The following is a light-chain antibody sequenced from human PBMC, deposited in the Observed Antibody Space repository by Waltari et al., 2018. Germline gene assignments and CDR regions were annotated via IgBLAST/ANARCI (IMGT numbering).Light chain of an antibody. Sequence: EILLTQSPVTLSVSPGERATLSCKASQIVRSYLAWYQQKPGQAPRLLIYDASNRASGIPARFSGSGSGTDFTLTISNVEPEDLAVYYCQQRHDWPLNLGGGTQLEIK. CDR2: DAS. V-gene: IGKV3-11*01. J-gene: IGKJ4*01. CDR3: QQRHDWPLN. CDR1: QIVRSY.